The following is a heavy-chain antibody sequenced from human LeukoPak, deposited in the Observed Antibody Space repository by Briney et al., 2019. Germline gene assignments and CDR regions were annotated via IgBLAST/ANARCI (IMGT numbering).Heavy chain of an antibody. V-gene: IGHV3-66*01. Sequence: GGSLRLSCAASGFTVSSNYMSWVRQAPGKGLEWVSVIYSGGSTYYADSVKGRFTISRDNSKNTLYLQMNSLRAEDAAVYYCARGPYVPFPNWYFDLWGRGTLVTVSS. D-gene: IGHD3-10*02. J-gene: IGHJ2*01. CDR3: ARGPYVPFPNWYFDL. CDR1: GFTVSSNY. CDR2: IYSGGST.